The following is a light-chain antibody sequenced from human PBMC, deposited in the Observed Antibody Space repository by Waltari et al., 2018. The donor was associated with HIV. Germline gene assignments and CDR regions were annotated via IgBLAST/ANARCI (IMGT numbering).Light chain of an antibody. CDR3: QSYYNSNVF. CDR2: EDN. V-gene: IGLV6-57*01. CDR1: SCRIVRNY. J-gene: IGLJ2*01. Sequence: FVLTQPHSVSESPGKTVTISCTRSSCRIVRNYVQWFQQRPGSSPMTVIYEDNQRPSGVPDRFSGAIDDSSNSASLTISGLKTEDEADYYCQSYYNSNVFFGGGTKLTVV.